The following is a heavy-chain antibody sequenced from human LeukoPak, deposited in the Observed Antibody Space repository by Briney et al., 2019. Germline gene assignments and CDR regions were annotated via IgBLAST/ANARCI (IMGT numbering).Heavy chain of an antibody. J-gene: IGHJ4*02. CDR1: GFTFSSNW. V-gene: IGHV3-7*03. Sequence: GGSLRLSCAASGFTFSSNWMTWVRQAPGKGLEWVANTNQDGSEKHYVDSVKGRFTISRDNAKSSLYLQMDSLRAEDTAVYYCAKDRLGIAVAGTVYWGQGTLVTVSS. CDR3: AKDRLGIAVAGTVY. CDR2: TNQDGSEK. D-gene: IGHD6-19*01.